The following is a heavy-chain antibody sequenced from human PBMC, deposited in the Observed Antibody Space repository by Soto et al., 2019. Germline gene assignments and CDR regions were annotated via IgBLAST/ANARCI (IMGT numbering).Heavy chain of an antibody. Sequence: QEQLQESGPGLVQPSQTLSLTCTVSGDSISSGDYYWSWVRPSPGKGLEWIGCIYYSGTTYYNPSLETRLTMSVDTSKNQFSLRLRSVTAADTAMYFCARDFKRYSSLPGPLEYWGQGTLVTVSS. CDR2: IYYSGTT. J-gene: IGHJ4*02. V-gene: IGHV4-30-4*01. CDR3: ARDFKRYSSLPGPLEY. CDR1: GDSISSGDYY. D-gene: IGHD6-6*01.